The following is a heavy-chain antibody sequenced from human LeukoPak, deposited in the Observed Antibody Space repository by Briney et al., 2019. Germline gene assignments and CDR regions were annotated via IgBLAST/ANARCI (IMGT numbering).Heavy chain of an antibody. V-gene: IGHV4-59*01. D-gene: IGHD3-10*01. CDR2: IYYSGST. CDR3: ARAHGLLLWFGELELNWFDP. CDR1: GVSISSYY. Sequence: PSETLSLTCTVSGVSISSYYWSWIRQPPGKRLEWIGYIYYSGSTNYNPSLKSRVTISVDTSKNQFSLKLSSVTAADTAVYYCARAHGLLLWFGELELNWFDPWGQGTLVTVSS. J-gene: IGHJ5*02.